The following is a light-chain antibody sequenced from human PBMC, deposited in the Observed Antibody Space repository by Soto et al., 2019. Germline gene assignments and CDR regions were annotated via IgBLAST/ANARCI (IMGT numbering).Light chain of an antibody. CDR1: QNVGRN. V-gene: IGKV3-15*01. CDR2: GTS. CDR3: QQYNNWPPMST. Sequence: EIVMTQSPDTLSASPGERATLCCRASQNVGRNVAWYQQRPGQAPRLLIHGTSTRAADIPARFSGSVSGTEFTLTINSLQPEDFVIYYCQQYNNWPPMSTFGQGTKLEMK. J-gene: IGKJ2*01.